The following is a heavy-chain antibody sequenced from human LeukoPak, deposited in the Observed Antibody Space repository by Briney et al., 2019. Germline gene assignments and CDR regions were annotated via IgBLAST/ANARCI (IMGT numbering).Heavy chain of an antibody. D-gene: IGHD1-26*01. Sequence: VASVKVSCKASGYTLSMYAVNWVRQAPGQGLEWMGCINTNTGNPTYAQGFTGRFVLSLDTSGTTAYLQISSLSAADTAVYYCARGPFIVGRDFDVSGTYSAAGFDIWGQGTMVTVSS. CDR2: INTNTGNP. CDR3: ARGPFIVGRDFDVSGTYSAAGFDI. J-gene: IGHJ3*02. V-gene: IGHV7-4-1*02. CDR1: GYTLSMYA.